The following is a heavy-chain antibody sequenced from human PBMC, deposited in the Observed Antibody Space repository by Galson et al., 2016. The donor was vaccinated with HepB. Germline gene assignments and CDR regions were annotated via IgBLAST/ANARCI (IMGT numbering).Heavy chain of an antibody. D-gene: IGHD6-19*01. Sequence: SLRLSCAASGFTFRSYAVNWVRQAPGKGLEWVSRINPSGGRTNYADAVKGRFTISRDTSRNTLYLQMNSLRAEDTALYYCAGDRGSSGTFDDWGQGTLVTVSS. CDR1: GFTFRSYA. V-gene: IGHV3-23*01. J-gene: IGHJ4*02. CDR2: INPSGGRT. CDR3: AGDRGSSGTFDD.